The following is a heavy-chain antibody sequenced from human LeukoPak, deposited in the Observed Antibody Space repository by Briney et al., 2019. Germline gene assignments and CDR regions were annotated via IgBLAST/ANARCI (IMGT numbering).Heavy chain of an antibody. CDR1: GGTFSTYA. CDR2: IVPILGTA. V-gene: IGHV1-69*04. D-gene: IGHD6-19*01. Sequence: SVKVSCKASGGTFSTYAISWVRQAPGQGLEWVGRIVPILGTANYAQNFQGRVTITADRSTTTAYMELSSLRSEDTAVYYCARASEYSSGWYKHDAFDIWGQGTMVTVSS. CDR3: ARASEYSSGWYKHDAFDI. J-gene: IGHJ3*02.